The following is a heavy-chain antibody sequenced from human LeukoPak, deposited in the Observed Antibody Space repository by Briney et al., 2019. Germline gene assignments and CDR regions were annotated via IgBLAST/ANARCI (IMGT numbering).Heavy chain of an antibody. V-gene: IGHV1-24*01. Sequence: ASVKVSCKVSGYTLTELSMHWVRQAPGKGLEWMGGFDPEDGVTIYAQKFQGRVTMTEDTSTDTAYMELSSLRSEDTAVYYCATDRLGYDILTGSNAFDIWGQGTMVTVSS. CDR3: ATDRLGYDILTGSNAFDI. J-gene: IGHJ3*02. CDR1: GYTLTELS. D-gene: IGHD3-9*01. CDR2: FDPEDGVT.